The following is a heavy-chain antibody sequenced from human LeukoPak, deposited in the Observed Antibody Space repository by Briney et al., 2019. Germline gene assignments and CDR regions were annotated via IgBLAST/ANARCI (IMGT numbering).Heavy chain of an antibody. CDR3: AFYGSGSQTRLTRGEFDY. CDR1: GGSFSGYY. CDR2: INHSGST. D-gene: IGHD3-10*01. J-gene: IGHJ4*02. Sequence: PSETLSLTCAVYGGSFSGYYWSWIRQPPGKGLEWIGEINHSGSTNYNPSLKSRVTISVDTSKNQFSLKLSSVTAADTAVYYCAFYGSGSQTRLTRGEFDYWGQGTLVTVSS. V-gene: IGHV4-34*01.